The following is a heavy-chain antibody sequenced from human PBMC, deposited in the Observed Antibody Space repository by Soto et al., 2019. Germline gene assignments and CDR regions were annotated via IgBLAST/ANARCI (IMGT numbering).Heavy chain of an antibody. CDR1: GGSISSSSYY. V-gene: IGHV4-39*01. Sequence: QLQLQESGPGLVKPSETLSLTCTVSGGSISSSSYYWGWIRQPPGKGLEWIGSIYYSGSTYYNPSLKSRVTISVDTSKNQFSLQLSSVTAADTAVYYCARIDYGDYLDYWGQGTLVTVSS. CDR2: IYYSGST. J-gene: IGHJ4*02. D-gene: IGHD4-17*01. CDR3: ARIDYGDYLDY.